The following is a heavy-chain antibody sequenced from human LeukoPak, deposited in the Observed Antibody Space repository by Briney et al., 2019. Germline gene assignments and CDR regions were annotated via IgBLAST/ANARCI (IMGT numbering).Heavy chain of an antibody. CDR3: ATTYYYDSSGAFDI. CDR1: GGTFSSYA. D-gene: IGHD3-22*01. V-gene: IGHV1-18*01. Sequence: ASVKVSCKASGGTFSSYAISWVRQAPGQGLEWMGWISAYNGNTNYAQKLQGRVTMTTDTSTSTAYMELRSLRSDDTAVYYCATTYYYDSSGAFDIWGQGTMVTVSS. J-gene: IGHJ3*02. CDR2: ISAYNGNT.